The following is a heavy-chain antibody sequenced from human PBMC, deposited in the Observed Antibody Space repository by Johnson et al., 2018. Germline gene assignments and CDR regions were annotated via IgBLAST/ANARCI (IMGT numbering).Heavy chain of an antibody. D-gene: IGHD2-21*01. CDR3: VRDLDFVEVPVASRHYGLDV. J-gene: IGHJ6*02. V-gene: IGHV1-69*01. Sequence: IAWVRQAPGQGLEWIGGIIPFSGAPSYAQKFQGRATVGADESTSTAYMELRRLKLEDTAVYYCVRDLDFVEVPVASRHYGLDVWGQGTTVTVS. CDR2: IIPFSGAP.